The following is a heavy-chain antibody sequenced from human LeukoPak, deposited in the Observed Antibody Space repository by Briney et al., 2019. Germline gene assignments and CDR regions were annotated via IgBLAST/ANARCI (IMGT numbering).Heavy chain of an antibody. J-gene: IGHJ4*02. D-gene: IGHD2-8*01. V-gene: IGHV1-69*13. CDR3: ARSPIVLMTHYFDY. CDR1: GYTFTSYA. CDR2: IIPIFGTA. Sequence: ASVKVSCKASGYTFTSYAMNWVRQAPGQGLEWMGGIIPIFGTANYAQKFQGRVTITADESTSTAYMELSSLRSEDTAVYYCARSPIVLMTHYFDYWGQGTLVTVSS.